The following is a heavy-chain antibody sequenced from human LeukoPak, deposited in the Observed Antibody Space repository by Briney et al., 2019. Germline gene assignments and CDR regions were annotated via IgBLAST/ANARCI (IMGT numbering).Heavy chain of an antibody. CDR1: GGSISSYY. Sequence: SETLSLTCTVSGGSISSYYWSWIRQPPGKGLEWIGYIYTSGSTNYNPSLKSRVTISVDTSKNQFSLKLSSVTAADTAVYYCARATYYYGSGSSAFGYWGQGTLVTASS. J-gene: IGHJ4*02. V-gene: IGHV4-4*09. CDR3: ARATYYYGSGSSAFGY. CDR2: IYTSGST. D-gene: IGHD3-10*01.